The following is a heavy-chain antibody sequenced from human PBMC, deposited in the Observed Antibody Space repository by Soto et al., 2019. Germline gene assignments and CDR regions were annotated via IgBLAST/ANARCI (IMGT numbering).Heavy chain of an antibody. CDR2: IYYSGST. CDR3: ARGDSSGWFYYGMDV. Sequence: ASETLSLTCTVSGGSISSYYWSWIRQPPGKGLEWIGYIYYSGSTNYNPSLKSRVTISVDTSKNQFSLKLSSVTAADTAVYYCARGDSSGWFYYGMDVWGQGTTVTVSS. J-gene: IGHJ6*02. V-gene: IGHV4-59*01. D-gene: IGHD6-19*01. CDR1: GGSISSYY.